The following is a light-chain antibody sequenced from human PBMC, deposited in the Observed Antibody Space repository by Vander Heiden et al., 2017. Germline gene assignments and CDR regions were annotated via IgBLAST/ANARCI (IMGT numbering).Light chain of an antibody. CDR2: KDS. CDR3: QSADSSGTDVV. Sequence: SSELTQPPSVSVSPGQTARITGSGDGFPKQDAYWYQQKPGQAPVLVIYKDSERPSGIPERFSGSSSGTTVTLTISGVQAEDEADYYCQSADSSGTDVVFGGGTKLTVL. V-gene: IGLV3-25*03. J-gene: IGLJ2*01. CDR1: GFPKQD.